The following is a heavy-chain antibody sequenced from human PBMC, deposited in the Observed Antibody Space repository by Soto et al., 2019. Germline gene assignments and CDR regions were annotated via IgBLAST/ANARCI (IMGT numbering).Heavy chain of an antibody. J-gene: IGHJ6*02. V-gene: IGHV5-51*01. D-gene: IGHD2-2*01. CDR3: ARQGISSTTIPPYYYGMDV. CDR1: GYSFTSYW. CDR2: IYPGDSDT. Sequence: PGESLKISCKGSGYSFTSYWIGWVRQMPGKGLEWMGIIYPGDSDTRYSPSFQGQVTISADKSISTAYLQWSSLKASDTAMYYCARQGISSTTIPPYYYGMDVWGQGTTVTVSS.